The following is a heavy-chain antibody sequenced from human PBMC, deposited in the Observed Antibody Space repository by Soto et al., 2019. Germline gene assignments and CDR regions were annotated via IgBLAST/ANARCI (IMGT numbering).Heavy chain of an antibody. J-gene: IGHJ2*01. V-gene: IGHV4-30-4*08. CDR2: IFNSGNT. D-gene: IGHD2-21*02. CDR3: ARDPCGGDCSPPRYWYFDL. Sequence: SETLSLTCTVSGGSISSGGYYWSWIRQHPGKGLEWIGYIFNSGNTFYNPALKNRVTMSVDTSKNQFSLEVSSVTAADTAVYYCARDPCGGDCSPPRYWYFDLWGRGTLVTVSS. CDR1: GGSISSGGYY.